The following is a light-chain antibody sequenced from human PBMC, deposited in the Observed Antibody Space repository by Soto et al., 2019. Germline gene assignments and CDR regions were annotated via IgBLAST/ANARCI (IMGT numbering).Light chain of an antibody. CDR3: SSYTSSSTLYV. Sequence: QAVVTQPASVCGSPGQSITISCTGTSSDVGGYNYVSWYQQHPGKAPKLMIYDVSNRPSGVSNRFSGSKSGNTASLTISGLQAEDEADYYCSSYTSSSTLYVFGTGTKLTVL. CDR2: DVS. CDR1: SSDVGGYNY. J-gene: IGLJ1*01. V-gene: IGLV2-14*01.